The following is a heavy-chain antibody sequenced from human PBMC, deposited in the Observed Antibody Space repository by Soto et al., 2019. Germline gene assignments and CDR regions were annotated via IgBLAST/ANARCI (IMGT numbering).Heavy chain of an antibody. CDR3: AKSLYYYDSSPLDH. Sequence: PAGSLRLSCAAAGFDFEDYDMHWVRQVPGKGLEWVSLTNSDGTDSYYMDSVKGRFTISRDNAKSTLYLQMDRLRPEDTALYFCAKSLYYYDSSPLDHWGQGTLVTVSS. V-gene: IGHV3-43D*04. J-gene: IGHJ4*02. CDR2: TNSDGTDS. D-gene: IGHD3-22*01. CDR1: GFDFEDYD.